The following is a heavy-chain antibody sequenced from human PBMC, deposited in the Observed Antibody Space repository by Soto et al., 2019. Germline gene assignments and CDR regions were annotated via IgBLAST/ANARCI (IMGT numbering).Heavy chain of an antibody. CDR1: GYTFTSYG. V-gene: IGHV1-18*01. CDR3: ARPGGDLYDFWSGYGSFAY. D-gene: IGHD3-3*01. CDR2: ISAYNGNT. Sequence: QVQLVQSGAEVKKPGASVKVSCKASGYTFTSYGISWVRQAPGQGLEGMGWISAYNGNTNYGQKLQGRVTMTTDTATRTASMELERLRSDDSAVYSCARPGGDLYDFWSGYGSFAYWGQRTLVTVSS. J-gene: IGHJ4*02.